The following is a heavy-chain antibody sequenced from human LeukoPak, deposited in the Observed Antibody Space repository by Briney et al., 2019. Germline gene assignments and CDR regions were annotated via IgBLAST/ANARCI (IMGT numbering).Heavy chain of an antibody. Sequence: ASVKVSCKASGYTFTSYGISWVRQAPGQGLEWMGWISAYNGNTNYAQKLQGRVTMTTDTSTSTAYMELRSLRSDDTAVYYCARDAPLWFGDPPTRGDLDYWGQGTLVTVSS. D-gene: IGHD3-10*01. CDR3: ARDAPLWFGDPPTRGDLDY. CDR1: GYTFTSYG. V-gene: IGHV1-18*01. CDR2: ISAYNGNT. J-gene: IGHJ4*02.